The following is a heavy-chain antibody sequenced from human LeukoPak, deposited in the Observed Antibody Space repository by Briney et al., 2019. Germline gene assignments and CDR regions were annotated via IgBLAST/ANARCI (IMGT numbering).Heavy chain of an antibody. CDR3: TRERRTLRYDY. J-gene: IGHJ4*02. V-gene: IGHV3-49*04. CDR2: ITSKAYGGTK. CDR1: GFTFGDYA. D-gene: IGHD3-9*01. Sequence: GSLRLSCTASGFTFGDYAMSWVRQAPGKGLEWVGFITSKAYGGTKEYNASVKGRFPISRDDSKSIAYLQMNSLKTEDTAVYYCTRERRTLRYDYWGQGTLVTVSS.